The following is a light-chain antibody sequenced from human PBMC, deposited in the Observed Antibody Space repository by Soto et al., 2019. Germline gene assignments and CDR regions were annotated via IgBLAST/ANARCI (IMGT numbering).Light chain of an antibody. J-gene: IGKJ4*01. CDR1: QSVGSA. Sequence: EIVMTQSPATLSVSPGETATLSCRASQSVGSAVAWYQHKPGQAPRLLIVGASIRAPGVPGRFSGGGSGTEFTLTISSLQSEDFAVYYGQQYKNWPPLPFGGRTPGEIK. CDR3: QQYKNWPPLP. V-gene: IGKV3-15*01. CDR2: GAS.